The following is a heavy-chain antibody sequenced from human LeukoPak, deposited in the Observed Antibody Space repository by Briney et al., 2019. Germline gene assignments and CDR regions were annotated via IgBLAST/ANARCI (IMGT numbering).Heavy chain of an antibody. CDR3: AKRRGLELLYYYYMDV. Sequence: GGSLRLSCAASGFTFSSYAMSWVRQAPGKGLEWVSAISGSDAGTYSADSVQGRFTISRDNSKNTLYLQMNSLRAEDTAVYYCAKRRGLELLYYYYMDVWGKGTTVTVSS. CDR2: ISGSDAGT. CDR1: GFTFSSYA. V-gene: IGHV3-23*01. J-gene: IGHJ6*03. D-gene: IGHD1-7*01.